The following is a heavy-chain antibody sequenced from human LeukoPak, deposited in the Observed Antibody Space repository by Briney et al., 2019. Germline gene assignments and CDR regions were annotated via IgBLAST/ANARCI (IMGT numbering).Heavy chain of an antibody. J-gene: IGHJ6*02. CDR2: ISAYNGNT. CDR1: GYTFTSYG. V-gene: IGHV1-18*01. D-gene: IGHD4-17*01. Sequence: GATVKVSCKASGYTFTSYGISWVRQAPGQGLEWMGWISAYNGNTNYAQKLQGRVTMTTDTSTSTAYMELRSLRSDDTAVYYCARDWSGAYYYGMDVWGQGTTVTVSS. CDR3: ARDWSGAYYYGMDV.